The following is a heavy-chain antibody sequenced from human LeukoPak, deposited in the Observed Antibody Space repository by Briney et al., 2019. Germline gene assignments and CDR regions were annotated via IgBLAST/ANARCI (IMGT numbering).Heavy chain of an antibody. D-gene: IGHD3-9*01. CDR2: IKTKSEGGTI. V-gene: IGHV3-15*07. CDR1: GFTFSSYA. CDR3: STDQGGDILTGC. J-gene: IGHJ4*02. Sequence: GGSLRLSCAASGFTFSSYAMNWVRQAPGKGLEWVGRIKTKSEGGTIDYAAPVRGRFTISRDDSENTLYLQMNSLKTEDTALYYCSTDQGGDILTGCWGQGTLVTVSS.